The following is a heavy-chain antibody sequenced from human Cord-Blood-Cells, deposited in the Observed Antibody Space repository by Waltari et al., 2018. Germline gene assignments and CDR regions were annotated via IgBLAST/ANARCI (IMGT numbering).Heavy chain of an antibody. CDR1: VYTFTGSH. V-gene: IGHV1-2*02. CDR3: AETKGRFRWYFDL. J-gene: IGHJ2*01. D-gene: IGHD1-26*01. CDR2: INPTSGGT. Sequence: QVQLVQSGAEVEKPGASVTVSCKASVYTFTGSHMDWVRPAPGQGLEWMGWINPTSGGTNYAEKFQGRVTMTRDTSISTAYMELSRLRSDDTAVYYCAETKGRFRWYFDLWGRGTLVTVSS.